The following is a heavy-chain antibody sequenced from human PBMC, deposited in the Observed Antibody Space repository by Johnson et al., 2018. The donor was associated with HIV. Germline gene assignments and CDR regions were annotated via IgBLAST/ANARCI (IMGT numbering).Heavy chain of an antibody. Sequence: VQLVESGGGVVRPGGSLRLSCAASGFRFEDYGMNWVRQVPGKGLEWVSGINWNGGRIDYVDSVKGRFTISRDNAKDSLYLQMNTLRAEDTAVYYCARTPSTYYYDSRGYVDAFDIWGQGTVVTVSS. CDR3: ARTPSTYYYDSRGYVDAFDI. CDR2: INWNGGRI. V-gene: IGHV3-20*04. J-gene: IGHJ3*02. D-gene: IGHD3-22*01. CDR1: GFRFEDYG.